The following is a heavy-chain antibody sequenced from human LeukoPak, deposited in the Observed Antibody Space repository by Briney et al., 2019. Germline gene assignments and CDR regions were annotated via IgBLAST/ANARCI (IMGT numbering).Heavy chain of an antibody. CDR3: ARGTAMVFGWFDP. V-gene: IGHV1-69*05. Sequence: ASVKVSCKASGGTFSSYAISWVRQAPGQGLEWMGGIIPIFGTANYAQKFQGRVTITTDESTSTAYMELSSLRSEDTAVYYCARGTAMVFGWFDPWGQGTLVTVSS. D-gene: IGHD5-18*01. J-gene: IGHJ5*02. CDR1: GGTFSSYA. CDR2: IIPIFGTA.